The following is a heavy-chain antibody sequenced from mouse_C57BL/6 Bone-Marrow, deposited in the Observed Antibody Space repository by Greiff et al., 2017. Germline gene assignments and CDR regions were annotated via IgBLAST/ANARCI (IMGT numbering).Heavy chain of an antibody. D-gene: IGHD1-1*01. Sequence: VQLQQSGAELVRPGASVKLSCTASGFNIKDDYMHWVKQRPEQGLEWIGWIDPENGDTEYASKFQGKATITADTSSNTAYLQLSSLTSEDTAVYYCTTIQVTTLVADYWGQGTTLTVSS. CDR3: TTIQVTTLVADY. J-gene: IGHJ2*01. V-gene: IGHV14-4*01. CDR2: IDPENGDT. CDR1: GFNIKDDY.